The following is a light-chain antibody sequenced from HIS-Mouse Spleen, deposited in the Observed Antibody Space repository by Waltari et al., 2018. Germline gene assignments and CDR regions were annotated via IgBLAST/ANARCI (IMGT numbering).Light chain of an antibody. V-gene: IGLV3-1*01. CDR3: QAWDSSTAV. Sequence: SYELTQPPSVSVSPGQTASITCPGDKLGDKSACWYQQKPGQSPVLVIYQDSKRPSGIPERFSGSNSGNTATLTISGTQAMDEADYYCQAWDSSTAVFGTGTKVTVL. CDR2: QDS. J-gene: IGLJ1*01. CDR1: KLGDKS.